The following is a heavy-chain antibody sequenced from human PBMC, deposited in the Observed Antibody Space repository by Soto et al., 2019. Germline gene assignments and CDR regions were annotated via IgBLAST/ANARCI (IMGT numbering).Heavy chain of an antibody. J-gene: IGHJ6*02. D-gene: IGHD2-15*01. V-gene: IGHV3-72*01. Sequence: EVQLEESGGGLVQPGGSLRLSCAASGFPFSDHHMDWVRQAPGKGLEWVGRIRNKGNGHSTEYAASVKGRFTISRDDSKNSLYRQMNSLKTEDTAMYYCARSSPYCSDERCSYRHNMDVWGQGTTVTVSS. CDR1: GFPFSDHH. CDR3: ARSSPYCSDERCSYRHNMDV. CDR2: IRNKGNGHST.